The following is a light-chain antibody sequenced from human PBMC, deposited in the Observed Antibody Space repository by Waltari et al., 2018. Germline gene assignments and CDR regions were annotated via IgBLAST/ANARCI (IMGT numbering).Light chain of an antibody. CDR1: ALPKKY. J-gene: IGLJ1*01. CDR2: KGS. Sequence: SYELTQPPSVSVSPGQMARITCSGDALPKKYAYWYQQKPGQAPVLVIYKGSERPSGIPARFSGSSSGTTVTLTISGVQAEDEADYYCQSADSSGNTYVFGIGTKVTVL. CDR3: QSADSSGNTYV. V-gene: IGLV3-25*02.